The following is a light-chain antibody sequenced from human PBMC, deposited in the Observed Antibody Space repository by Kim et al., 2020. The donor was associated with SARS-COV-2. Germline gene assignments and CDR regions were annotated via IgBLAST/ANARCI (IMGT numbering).Light chain of an antibody. CDR3: PHYSSYSRHT. J-gene: IGKJ2*01. V-gene: IGKV1-5*01. Sequence: SVRHTVPLTFRGSHSFCTWFASYLPKPRKAPKLLIYYASPLESWVPSRFSGSGSGTEFPLPLSSLQPDDLSTFYCPHYSSYSRHTFRQGPKLEI. CDR2: YAS. CDR1: HSFCTW.